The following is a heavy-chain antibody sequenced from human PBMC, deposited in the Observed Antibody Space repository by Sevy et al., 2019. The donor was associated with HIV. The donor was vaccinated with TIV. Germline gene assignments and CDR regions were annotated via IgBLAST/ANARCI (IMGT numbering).Heavy chain of an antibody. Sequence: GGSLRLSCAASGFTFSSYAMHWVRQAPGKGLEWVAVISYDGSNKYYADSVKGRFTISRDNSKNTLYLQMNSLRAEDTAVYYCARAWGGVLRLTGLKTNFDYWGQGTLVTVSS. CDR1: GFTFSSYA. D-gene: IGHD3-16*01. V-gene: IGHV3-30-3*01. CDR3: ARAWGGVLRLTGLKTNFDY. J-gene: IGHJ4*02. CDR2: ISYDGSNK.